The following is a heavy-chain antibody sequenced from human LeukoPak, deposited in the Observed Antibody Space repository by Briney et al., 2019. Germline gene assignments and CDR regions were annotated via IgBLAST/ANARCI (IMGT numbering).Heavy chain of an antibody. CDR1: GFTFSSYG. Sequence: GRSLRLSCAASGFTFSSYGMHWVRQAPGKGLEWVAFIRYDGSNKYYADSVKGRFTISRDNSKNTLYLQMNSLRAEDTAVYYCAKDLGIYSSSPEGFGYWGQGTLVTVSS. D-gene: IGHD6-6*01. CDR2: IRYDGSNK. V-gene: IGHV3-30*02. J-gene: IGHJ4*02. CDR3: AKDLGIYSSSPEGFGY.